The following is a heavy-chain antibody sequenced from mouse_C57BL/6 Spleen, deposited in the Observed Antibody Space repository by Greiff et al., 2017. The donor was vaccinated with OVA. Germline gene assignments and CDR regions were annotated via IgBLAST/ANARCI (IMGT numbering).Heavy chain of an antibody. Sequence: VKLQESGPELVKPGASVKISCKASGYAFSSSWMNWVKQRPGKGLEWIGRIYPGDGDTNYNGKFKGKATLTVDKSSSTAYMQLSSLTSEDSAVYYCATQLVWFAYWGQGTLVTVSA. CDR3: ATQLVWFAY. V-gene: IGHV1-82*01. D-gene: IGHD4-1*02. CDR2: IYPGDGDT. J-gene: IGHJ3*01. CDR1: GYAFSSSW.